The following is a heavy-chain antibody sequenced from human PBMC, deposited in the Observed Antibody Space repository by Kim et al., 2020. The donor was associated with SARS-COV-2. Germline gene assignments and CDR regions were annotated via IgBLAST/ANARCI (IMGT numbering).Heavy chain of an antibody. D-gene: IGHD3-3*01. CDR3: ARVTTIFGVVVSGFDY. CDR1: GGSISSGGYY. CDR2: IYYSGST. V-gene: IGHV4-31*03. J-gene: IGHJ4*02. Sequence: SETLSLTCTVSGGSISSGGYYWSWIRQHPGMGLEWIGYIYYSGSTYYNPSLKSRVTISVDTSKNQFSLKLSSVTAADTAVYYCARVTTIFGVVVSGFDYWGQGTLVTVSS.